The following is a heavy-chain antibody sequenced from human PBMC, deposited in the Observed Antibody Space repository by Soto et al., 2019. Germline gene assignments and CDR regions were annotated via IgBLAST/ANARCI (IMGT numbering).Heavy chain of an antibody. D-gene: IGHD3-10*01. CDR3: AREGLVRGVLTGIRFDP. V-gene: IGHV1-3*01. CDR2: INAGNGDT. Sequence: QVQLVQSGAEVKKSGASVKVSCEASGYICTDYTIHWVRQAPGQRLELMGWINAGNGDTKYSHQFQGRVTFSRDTSASTVYMELSCLRSEDKAVYYCAREGLVRGVLTGIRFDPWGQGTLVTVSS. J-gene: IGHJ5*02. CDR1: GYICTDYT.